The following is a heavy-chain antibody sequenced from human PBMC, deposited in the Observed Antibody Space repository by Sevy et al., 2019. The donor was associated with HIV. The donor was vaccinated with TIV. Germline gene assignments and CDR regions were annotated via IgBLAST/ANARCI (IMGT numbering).Heavy chain of an antibody. CDR3: ARGPRAPIVVVPAASRGGMDV. CDR2: ISGLSNYI. J-gene: IGHJ6*02. Sequence: GGSLRLSCAASGFTFSSFNMNWVRQAPGKGLEWVSSISGLSNYIYYAESLKGRFIISRDNAKNTLYLQMNSLRADDTAVYYCARGPRAPIVVVPAASRGGMDVWGQGTTVTVSS. CDR1: GFTFSSFN. D-gene: IGHD2-2*01. V-gene: IGHV3-21*06.